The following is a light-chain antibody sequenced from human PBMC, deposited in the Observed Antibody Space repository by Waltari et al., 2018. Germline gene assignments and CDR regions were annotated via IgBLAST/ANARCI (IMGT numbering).Light chain of an antibody. CDR2: GAS. Sequence: EIVFTHPPCLLSLSPESRAPPSRMASQSIIYFLAWYQQKPGQTPRLLIYGASSRATGIPDRFSGSGSATDFTLTISRLEPEDFAVYYCQQYGNSPQTFGQGTKVEIK. V-gene: IGKV3-20*01. CDR3: QQYGNSPQT. J-gene: IGKJ1*01. CDR1: QSIIYF.